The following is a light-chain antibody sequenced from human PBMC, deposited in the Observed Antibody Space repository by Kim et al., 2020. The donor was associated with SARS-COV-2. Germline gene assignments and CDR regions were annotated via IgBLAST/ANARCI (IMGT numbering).Light chain of an antibody. CDR3: AAWDDIMDGLVV. J-gene: IGLJ2*01. CDR2: NNN. V-gene: IGLV1-44*01. Sequence: GISSSCSGTSSSVGRNCVSWYKKLPGQAPKLLIYNNNQRPSGVPDRFSASKSVTSASLAISGLQSDDEADYYCAAWDDIMDGLVVFGGGTQLTVL. CDR1: SSSVGRNC.